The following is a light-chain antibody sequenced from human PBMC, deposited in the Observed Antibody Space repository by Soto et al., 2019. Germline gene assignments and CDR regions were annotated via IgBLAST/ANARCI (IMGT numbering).Light chain of an antibody. V-gene: IGLV1-40*01. CDR2: HNT. CDR3: QSYDSSLSVLYV. J-gene: IGLJ1*01. CDR1: SSNIGAGYD. Sequence: QPVLTQPPSVSGAPGQRVTISCTGSSSNIGAGYDVHWYQQLPGTAPKLLIYHNTNRPSGVPDRFSGSKSATSASLAITGLQAEDEADYYCQSYDSSLSVLYVFGTGTKLTVL.